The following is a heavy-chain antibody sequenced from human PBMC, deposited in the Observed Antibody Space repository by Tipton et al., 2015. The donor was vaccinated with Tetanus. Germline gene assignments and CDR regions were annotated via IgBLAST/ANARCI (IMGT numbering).Heavy chain of an antibody. D-gene: IGHD2-15*01. V-gene: IGHV4-4*02. CDR1: GGSISGDNW. J-gene: IGHJ4*02. Sequence: TLSLTCTVSGGSISGDNWWSWVRQPPGKGLEWIGEVYHSGSTNYSPSLKSRATISVDRSKNQLSLKLTSVTAADTAVYYCARVEEGYCSGGTCYFADWGRGTLVTVSS. CDR3: ARVEEGYCSGGTCYFAD. CDR2: VYHSGST.